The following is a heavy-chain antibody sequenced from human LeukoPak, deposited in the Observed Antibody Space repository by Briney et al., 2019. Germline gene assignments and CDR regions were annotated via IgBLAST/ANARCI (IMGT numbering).Heavy chain of an antibody. Sequence: SETLSLTCTVSGDSISAYYWNWIRQPPGKGQEWIGYIYYSGSTNYNPSLKSRVTISVDTSKNQFSLKLSSVTAADTAVYYCARPSSYYYYGMDVWGQGTTVTVSS. V-gene: IGHV4-59*08. CDR2: IYYSGST. CDR3: ARPSSYYYYGMDV. J-gene: IGHJ6*02. CDR1: GDSISAYY.